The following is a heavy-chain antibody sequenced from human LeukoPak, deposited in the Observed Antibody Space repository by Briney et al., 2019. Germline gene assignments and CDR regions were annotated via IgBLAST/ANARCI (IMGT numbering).Heavy chain of an antibody. J-gene: IGHJ4*02. CDR3: AKDAARGGGYYFDY. CDR1: GFTFSTYG. CDR2: IRYDGSNK. D-gene: IGHD3-10*01. Sequence: GGSLRLSCAASGFTFSTYGMHWVRQAPGKGLEWVAFIRYDGSNKYYADSVKGRFTISRDNSKNTLHLQMNSLRAEDTAVYYCAKDAARGGGYYFDYWGQGTLVTVSS. V-gene: IGHV3-30*02.